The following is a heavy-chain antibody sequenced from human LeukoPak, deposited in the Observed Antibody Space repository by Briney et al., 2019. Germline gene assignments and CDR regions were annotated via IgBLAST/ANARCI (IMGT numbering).Heavy chain of an antibody. CDR3: ARVLEGRSGWFGEEFEF. Sequence: GGSQRLSCTASGFTFSSYGMHWVRQAPGSGLEWVAFKRYGGSDKYYADSVKGRFAISRDNSKNTLSLQMNSLRAEDTAVYYCARVLEGRSGWFGEEFEFWGQGTLVTVSS. CDR1: GFTFSSYG. J-gene: IGHJ5*01. V-gene: IGHV3-30*02. CDR2: KRYGGSDK. D-gene: IGHD6-19*01.